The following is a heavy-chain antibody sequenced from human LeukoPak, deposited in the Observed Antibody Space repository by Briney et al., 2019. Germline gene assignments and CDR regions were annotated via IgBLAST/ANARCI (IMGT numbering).Heavy chain of an antibody. J-gene: IGHJ3*02. V-gene: IGHV3-53*01. CDR3: ARDFLGYCSGGSCYHAFDI. CDR2: IYSGGST. Sequence: AGGSLRLSCAASGFTFSSNYMSWVRQAPGKGLEWVSVIYSGGSTYYADSVKGRFAISRDNSKNTLYLQMNSLRAEDTAVYYCARDFLGYCSGGSCYHAFDIWGQGTMVTVSS. D-gene: IGHD2-15*01. CDR1: GFTFSSNY.